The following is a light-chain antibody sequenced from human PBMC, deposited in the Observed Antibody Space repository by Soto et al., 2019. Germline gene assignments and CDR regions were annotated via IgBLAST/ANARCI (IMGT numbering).Light chain of an antibody. CDR1: TSNIGSNT. Sequence: QSVVTQPPSASGTPGQTVTISCSGSTSNIGSNTVNWYQQLPGMAPTLLIHSNNQRPSGVPDRFSGSQSGTSASLAISGLQSEDEDDYYCATWEDTLNALVVFGGGTKLTVL. V-gene: IGLV1-44*01. J-gene: IGLJ2*01. CDR3: ATWEDTLNALVV. CDR2: SNN.